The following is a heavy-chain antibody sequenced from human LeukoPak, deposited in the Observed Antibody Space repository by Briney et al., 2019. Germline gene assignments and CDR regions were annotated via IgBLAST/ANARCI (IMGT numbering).Heavy chain of an antibody. CDR1: GGSISGHY. J-gene: IGHJ6*02. Sequence: PSGTLSLTCTVSGGSISGHYWTWIRQPPGKGLEWIGQIHYSGRPDYNPSLKSRVTISVDTSKNQLSLKVTSVTGADTAVYYCARFGVDYGMDVWGQGTTVTVSS. D-gene: IGHD3-16*01. CDR3: ARFGVDYGMDV. CDR2: IHYSGRP. V-gene: IGHV4-59*11.